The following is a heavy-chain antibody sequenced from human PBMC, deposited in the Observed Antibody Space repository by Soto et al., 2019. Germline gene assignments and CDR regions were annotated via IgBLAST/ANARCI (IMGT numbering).Heavy chain of an antibody. J-gene: IGHJ4*02. V-gene: IGHV1-58*01. CDR3: AALPGIAAAGTGYYFDY. Sequence: QMQLVQSGPEVKKPGTSVKVSCKASGFTFTSSAVQWLRQARGQRLEWIGWIVVGSGNTNYAQKFQERVTITRDMSTSTAYMELSSLRSEDTAVYYCAALPGIAAAGTGYYFDYWGQGTLVTVSS. CDR1: GFTFTSSA. CDR2: IVVGSGNT. D-gene: IGHD6-13*01.